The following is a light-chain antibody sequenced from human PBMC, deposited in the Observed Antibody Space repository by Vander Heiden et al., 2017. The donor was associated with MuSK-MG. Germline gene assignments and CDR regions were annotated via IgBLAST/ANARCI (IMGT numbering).Light chain of an antibody. CDR1: QGIHNN. CDR2: SAS. V-gene: IGKV3D-15*01. J-gene: IGKJ2*01. CDR3: QQNDNWPPYT. Sequence: EIEMTQSPATLSPPPGERAALSCRASQGIHNNLAWYQQKPGQSPRLLIYSASTRATDIPARFSRSGYGTEFTLTISSRQSEDSAVYYCQQNDNWPPYTFGQGTKLEIK.